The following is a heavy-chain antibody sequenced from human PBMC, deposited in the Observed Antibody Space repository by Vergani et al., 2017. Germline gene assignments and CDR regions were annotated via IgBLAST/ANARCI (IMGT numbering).Heavy chain of an antibody. Sequence: QVQLVESGGGLVKPGGSLRLSCAASGFTFSSYAMHWVRQAPGKGLEWVAVISYDGSNKYYADSVKGRFTISRDNSKNTLYLQMNSLRAEDTAVYYCARDGGGGATMNYFDYWGQGTLVTVSS. CDR1: GFTFSSYA. J-gene: IGHJ4*02. V-gene: IGHV3-30*01. D-gene: IGHD1-26*01. CDR2: ISYDGSNK. CDR3: ARDGGGGATMNYFDY.